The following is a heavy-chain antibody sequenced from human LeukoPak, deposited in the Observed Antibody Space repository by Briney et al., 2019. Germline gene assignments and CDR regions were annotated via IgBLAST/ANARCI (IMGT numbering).Heavy chain of an antibody. V-gene: IGHV4-30-2*01. CDR3: ARGMITFGGVIASYYFDY. CDR1: GGSISSGGYS. D-gene: IGHD3-16*02. J-gene: IGHJ4*02. Sequence: RSSETLSLTCAVSGGSISSGGYSWSWIRQPPGKGLEWIGYIYHSGSTYYNPSLKSRVTISVDRSKNQFSLKLSSVTAADTAVYYCARGMITFGGVIASYYFDYWGQGTLVTVSS. CDR2: IYHSGST.